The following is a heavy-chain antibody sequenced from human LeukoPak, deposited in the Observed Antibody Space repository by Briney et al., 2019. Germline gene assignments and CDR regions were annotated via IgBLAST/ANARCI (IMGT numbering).Heavy chain of an antibody. Sequence: SETLSLTCTLSGGTVTSSTYFWGWIRQPPGKGLEWIGSISYSGATYYNPSLKSRVSMSVHTSKNQFSLKLSSVTAVDTAVYYCARNNEQLGHAFDIWGQGTMVTVSS. CDR2: ISYSGAT. D-gene: IGHD6-13*01. J-gene: IGHJ3*02. CDR1: GGTVTSSTYF. V-gene: IGHV4-39*07. CDR3: ARNNEQLGHAFDI.